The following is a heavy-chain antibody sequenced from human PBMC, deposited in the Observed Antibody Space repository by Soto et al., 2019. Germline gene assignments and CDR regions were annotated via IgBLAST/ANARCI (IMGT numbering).Heavy chain of an antibody. CDR1: GGSISSYY. CDR2: IYTSGST. D-gene: IGHD3-10*01. CDR3: ARSNTMVRGVMRGDYYYGMDV. Sequence: QVQLQESGPGLVKPSETLSLTCTVSGGSISSYYWSWIRQPAGKGLEWIGRIYTSGSTNYNPSLKSRVTMSVDTSKNQFSLKLSSVTAADTAVYYCARSNTMVRGVMRGDYYYGMDVWGQGTTVTVSS. J-gene: IGHJ6*02. V-gene: IGHV4-4*07.